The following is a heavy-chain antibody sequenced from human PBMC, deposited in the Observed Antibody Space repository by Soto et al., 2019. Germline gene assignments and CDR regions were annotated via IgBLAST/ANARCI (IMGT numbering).Heavy chain of an antibody. CDR3: ARELGRLKIPNYYYYGMDV. V-gene: IGHV4-31*03. CDR1: GGSISSGGYY. CDR2: IYYSGST. Sequence: QVQLQESGPGLVKPSQTLSLTCTVSGGSISSGGYYWSWIRQHPGKGLEWIGYIYYSGSTYYNPSLKSRVTISVDTSKNQFSLKLSSVTAADTAVYYCARELGRLKIPNYYYYGMDVWGQGTTVTVSS. D-gene: IGHD2-15*01. J-gene: IGHJ6*02.